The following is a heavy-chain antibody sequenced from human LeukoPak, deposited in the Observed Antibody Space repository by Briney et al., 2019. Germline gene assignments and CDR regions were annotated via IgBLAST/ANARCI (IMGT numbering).Heavy chain of an antibody. CDR3: AEDRGSGYDYYYYYGMDV. V-gene: IGHV3-30*18. CDR2: ISYDGSNK. CDR1: GFTFSSYG. Sequence: PGGSLRLSCAASGFTFSSYGMHWVRQAPGKGLEWVAVISYDGSNKYYADSVKGRFTISRDNSKNTLYLQMNSLRAEDTAVYYCAEDRGSGYDYYYYYGMDVWGQGTTVTVSS. J-gene: IGHJ6*02. D-gene: IGHD5-12*01.